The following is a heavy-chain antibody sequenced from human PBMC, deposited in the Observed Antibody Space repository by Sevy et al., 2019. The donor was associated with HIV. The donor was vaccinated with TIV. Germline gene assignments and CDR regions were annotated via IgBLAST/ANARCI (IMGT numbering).Heavy chain of an antibody. D-gene: IGHD2-21*02. Sequence: GGSLRLSCAASGFTFSSYWMYWVRQAPGKGLVWVSRINSDGSSTHYADSVKGRFTISRDNAKNTLYLQMNSLRAEDTAVYYCARGCGGDCAGAFDIWGQGTMVTVS. V-gene: IGHV3-74*01. J-gene: IGHJ3*02. CDR1: GFTFSSYW. CDR2: INSDGSST. CDR3: ARGCGGDCAGAFDI.